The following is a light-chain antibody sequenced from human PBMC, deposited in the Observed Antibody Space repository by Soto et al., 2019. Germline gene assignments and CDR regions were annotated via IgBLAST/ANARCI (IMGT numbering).Light chain of an antibody. J-gene: IGKJ4*01. CDR2: GAS. CDR1: QSVSSSY. Sequence: ETVLTQSPGTLSLSPGERATLSCRASQSVSSSYLAWYQQKPGQAPRLLIFGASNRANGIPDRFSGSGSGTDFTLTISRLEPEDFAVFYCQQYGSSPLTFGGGTKVDIK. V-gene: IGKV3-20*01. CDR3: QQYGSSPLT.